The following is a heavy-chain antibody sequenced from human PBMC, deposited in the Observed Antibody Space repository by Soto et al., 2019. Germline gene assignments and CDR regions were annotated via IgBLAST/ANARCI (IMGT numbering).Heavy chain of an antibody. Sequence: QVQLVQSGAEVKKPGASVKVSCKASGYTFTSYAMHWVRQAPGQRLEWMGWIIPIFGTANYAQKFQGRVTITADESTSTAYMELSSLRSEDTAVYYCARKGTIAAAGRYYYGMDVWGQGTTVTVSS. CDR3: ARKGTIAAAGRYYYGMDV. D-gene: IGHD6-13*01. V-gene: IGHV1-69*13. CDR2: IIPIFGTA. CDR1: GYTFTSYA. J-gene: IGHJ6*02.